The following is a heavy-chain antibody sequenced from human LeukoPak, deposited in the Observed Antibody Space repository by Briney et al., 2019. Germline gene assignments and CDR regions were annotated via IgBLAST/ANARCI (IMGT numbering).Heavy chain of an antibody. V-gene: IGHV3-23*01. D-gene: IGHD1-26*01. Sequence: SGGSLRPSCAASGFTFSHYAMSWVRQAPGKGLEWVSAISGSGGSTYYADSVKGRFTISRDNSKNTLYLQMNSLRAEDTAVYYCAKGSVNLGSYLLGYYFDYWGQGTLVTVSS. CDR3: AKGSVNLGSYLLGYYFDY. J-gene: IGHJ4*02. CDR2: ISGSGGST. CDR1: GFTFSHYA.